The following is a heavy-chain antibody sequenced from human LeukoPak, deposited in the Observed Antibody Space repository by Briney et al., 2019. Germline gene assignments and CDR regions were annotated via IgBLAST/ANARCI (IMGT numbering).Heavy chain of an antibody. CDR1: RGTFSRYA. D-gene: IGHD5-18*01. J-gene: IGHJ5*02. Sequence: GASVKVSCKASRGTFSRYAISWVRQAPGQGLEWMGGIIPIFGTANYTQKFQGRVTISPEESPSTRYMELSSLRSEDTAVYYCARDPRGYSYGCGNWFDPWGQGTLVTVSS. CDR2: IIPIFGTA. V-gene: IGHV1-69*13. CDR3: ARDPRGYSYGCGNWFDP.